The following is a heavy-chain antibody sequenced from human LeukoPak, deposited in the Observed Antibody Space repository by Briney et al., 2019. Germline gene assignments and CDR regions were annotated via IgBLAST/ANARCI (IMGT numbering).Heavy chain of an antibody. J-gene: IGHJ4*02. CDR2: ISVDGNSK. D-gene: IGHD6-19*01. CDR3: ASGWYTHFDY. CDR1: GFTFSNSV. Sequence: GRSLRLSCAASGFTFSNSVVHWVRQAPGKGLEWVAGISVDGNSKHYADSVKGRFTISRDNSENTLYLHMDSLRAEDTAVYYCASGWYTHFDYWGQGTLVTVSS. V-gene: IGHV3-30*04.